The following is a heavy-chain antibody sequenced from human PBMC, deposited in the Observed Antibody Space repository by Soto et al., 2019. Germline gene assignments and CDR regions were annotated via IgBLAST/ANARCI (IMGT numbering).Heavy chain of an antibody. D-gene: IGHD3-3*01. CDR2: IYYSGST. Sequence: QLQLQESGPGLVKPSETLSLTCTVSGGSISSSSYYWGWIRQPPGKGLEWIGSIYYSGSTYYNPSLKSRVTISVDTSKNQFSLKLSSVTAADTAVYYCARLIPRYDFWSGYYMENDAFDIWGQGTMVTVSS. CDR1: GGSISSSSYY. J-gene: IGHJ3*02. CDR3: ARLIPRYDFWSGYYMENDAFDI. V-gene: IGHV4-39*01.